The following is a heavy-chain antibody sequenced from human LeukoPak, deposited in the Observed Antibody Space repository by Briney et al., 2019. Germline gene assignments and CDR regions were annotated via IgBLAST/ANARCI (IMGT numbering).Heavy chain of an antibody. CDR3: ASWGNYYDSSGYYLDDY. D-gene: IGHD3-22*01. Sequence: SETLSLTCAVSGASISSSNWLSWVRQPPGKGLEWIGEIYHSGSTNYNPSLKSRVTISVDNSKNQFSLKLSSVTAADTAVYYCASWGNYYDSSGYYLDDYWGQGTLVTVSS. CDR2: IYHSGST. V-gene: IGHV4-4*02. J-gene: IGHJ4*02. CDR1: GASISSSNW.